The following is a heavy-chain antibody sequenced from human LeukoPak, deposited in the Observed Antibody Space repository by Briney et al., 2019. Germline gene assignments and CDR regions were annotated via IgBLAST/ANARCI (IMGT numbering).Heavy chain of an antibody. CDR3: ARAERPHYDFWSGPPPAPGDY. V-gene: IGHV3-7*01. CDR1: GFTFSSYW. J-gene: IGHJ4*02. D-gene: IGHD3-3*01. Sequence: PGGSLRLSCAASGFTFSSYWMSWVRQAPGKGLEWVANIKQDGSEKYYVDSVKGRFTISRDNAKNSLYLQMNSLRAEDTAVYYCARAERPHYDFWSGPPPAPGDYWGQGTLVTVSS. CDR2: IKQDGSEK.